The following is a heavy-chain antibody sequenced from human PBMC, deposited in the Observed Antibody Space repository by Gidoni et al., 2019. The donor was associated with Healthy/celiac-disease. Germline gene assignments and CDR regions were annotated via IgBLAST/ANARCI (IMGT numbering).Heavy chain of an antibody. D-gene: IGHD1-26*01. CDR2: ISYDGSNK. V-gene: IGHV3-30*18. Sequence: QGQLVESGGGGVLSERSLRLSSAASGFTLSRYGMHWVRKTPGKGLEWVAVISYDGSNKYYADSVKGRFTISRDNSKNTLYLQMNSLRAEDTAVYYCAKEAGELENYYYMDVWGKGTTVTVSS. J-gene: IGHJ6*03. CDR1: GFTLSRYG. CDR3: AKEAGELENYYYMDV.